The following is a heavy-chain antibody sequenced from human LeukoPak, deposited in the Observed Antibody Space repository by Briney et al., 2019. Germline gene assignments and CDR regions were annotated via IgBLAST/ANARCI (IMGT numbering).Heavy chain of an antibody. CDR2: IYYSGST. V-gene: IGHV4-59*12. CDR3: AREGRYSGSYSDC. CDR1: GGSISSYY. J-gene: IGHJ4*02. Sequence: SETLSLTCTVSGGSISSYYWSWIRQPPGKGLEWIGYIYYSGSTNYNPSLKSRVTISVDKSKNQFSLKLSSVTAADTAVYYCAREGRYSGSYSDCWGQGTLVTVSS. D-gene: IGHD1-26*01.